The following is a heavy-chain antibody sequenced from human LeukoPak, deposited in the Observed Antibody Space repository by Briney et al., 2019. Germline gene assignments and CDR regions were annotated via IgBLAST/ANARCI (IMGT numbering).Heavy chain of an antibody. CDR3: ARLQRITMAGPDYWYFDL. V-gene: IGHV4-59*01. CDR1: GDSISSYY. D-gene: IGHD3-10*01. Sequence: PETLSLTCTVSGDSISSYYWSWIRQPPEKGLEWVAYISYSGSTNYNPSLKSRFTLSVDTSKTQFSLKMNSVTAADTAVYYCARLQRITMAGPDYWYFDLWGRGTLVTVSS. CDR2: ISYSGST. J-gene: IGHJ2*01.